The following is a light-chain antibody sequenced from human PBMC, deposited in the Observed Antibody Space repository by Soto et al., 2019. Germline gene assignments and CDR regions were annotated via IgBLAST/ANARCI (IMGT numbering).Light chain of an antibody. Sequence: DIQMTQSPSSVSASVGDRVTITCRASQGISSWVAWYQQKPGKAPNLLIYAASSLQSGVPSRFSGSGSWTEFTLTISSLKPEDFATYYWQQADTFPLTFGGGTKVEIK. CDR2: AAS. CDR1: QGISSW. CDR3: QQADTFPLT. J-gene: IGKJ4*01. V-gene: IGKV1-12*01.